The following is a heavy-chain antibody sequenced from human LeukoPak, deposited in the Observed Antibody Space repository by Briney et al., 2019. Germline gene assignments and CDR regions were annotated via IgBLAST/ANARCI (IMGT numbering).Heavy chain of an antibody. D-gene: IGHD1-7*01. CDR3: GRDFGLSGTTRSFDP. CDR2: IKGSGSII. V-gene: IGHV3-11*01. J-gene: IGHJ3*01. CDR1: GFTFRDHY. Sequence: GPLRHPCPTSGFTFRDHYMGWIRQAPGKGPEWLSYIKGSGSIIFSADSVKCRFTISRDNAKNSLSLQMNSLRAEHTAVYYCGRDFGLSGTTRSFDPWGQGPMVTVSS.